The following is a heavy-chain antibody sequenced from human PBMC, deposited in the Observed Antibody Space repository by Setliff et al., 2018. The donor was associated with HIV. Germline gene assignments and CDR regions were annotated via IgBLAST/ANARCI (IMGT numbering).Heavy chain of an antibody. D-gene: IGHD2-15*01. V-gene: IGHV1-2*02. J-gene: IGHJ6*03. CDR1: GYTFTGYY. CDR3: ARGLGSGPEGADYMDV. Sequence: ASVKVSSKASGYTFTGYYIHWVRQAPGQGLEWMGWINPNSGGTNYAQKFQGRVTMTRDTSISTAYMELSRLRSDDTAVYYCARGLGSGPEGADYMDVWGTGTTVTVSS. CDR2: INPNSGGT.